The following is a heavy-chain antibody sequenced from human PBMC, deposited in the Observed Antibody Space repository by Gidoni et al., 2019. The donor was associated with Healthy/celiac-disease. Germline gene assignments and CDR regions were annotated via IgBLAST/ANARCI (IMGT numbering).Heavy chain of an antibody. CDR2: IIPIFGTA. V-gene: IGHV1-69*06. J-gene: IGHJ6*02. Sequence: QVQLVQSGAEVKKPGSSVKVSCKASGGTFSSYAISWVRQAPGQGLEWMGGIIPIFGTANYAQKFQGRVTITADKSTSTAYMELSSLRSEDTAVYYWARRNIGVGATFYYYYGMDVWGQGTTVTVSS. D-gene: IGHD1-26*01. CDR3: ARRNIGVGATFYYYYGMDV. CDR1: GGTFSSYA.